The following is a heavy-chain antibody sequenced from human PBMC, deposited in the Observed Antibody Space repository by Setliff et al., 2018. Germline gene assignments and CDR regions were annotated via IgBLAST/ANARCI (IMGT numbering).Heavy chain of an antibody. CDR2: INTNTGNP. CDR1: GSTFSSYA. V-gene: IGHV7-4-1*02. D-gene: IGHD5-12*01. Sequence: GASVKVSCRASGSTFSSYAMNWVRQAPGQGLEWMGWINTNTGNPSYAQGFTGRFVFSLDTSVSTAYLQISRLKAEDTAIYYCARASRYGTIRYRGDYYMDVWGKGTTVTV. CDR3: ARASRYGTIRYRGDYYMDV. J-gene: IGHJ6*03.